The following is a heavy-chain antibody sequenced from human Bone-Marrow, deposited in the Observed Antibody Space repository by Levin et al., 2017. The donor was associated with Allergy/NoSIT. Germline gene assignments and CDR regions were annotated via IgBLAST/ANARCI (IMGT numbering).Heavy chain of an antibody. CDR1: GGSISSYY. CDR2: IYYSGST. CDR3: ARREWDKGYFDY. J-gene: IGHJ4*02. V-gene: IGHV4-59*01. Sequence: SETLSLTCTVSGGSISSYYWSWIRQPPGKGLEWIGYIYYSGSTNYNPSLKSRVTISVDTSKNQFSLKLSSVTAADTAVYYCARREWDKGYFDYWGQGTLVTVSS. D-gene: IGHD1-26*01.